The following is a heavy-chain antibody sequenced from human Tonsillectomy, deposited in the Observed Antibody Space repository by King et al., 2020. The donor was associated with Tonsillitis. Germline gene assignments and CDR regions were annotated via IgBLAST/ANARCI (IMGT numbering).Heavy chain of an antibody. CDR3: ARDGYSSGWNVRYFDY. D-gene: IGHD6-19*01. CDR2: ISFSRSYI. J-gene: IGHJ4*02. V-gene: IGHV3-21*01. Sequence: VQLVESGGGLVQPGGSLRLSCEASGFTFSSFNMNWVRQAPGKGLEWVSSISFSRSYIYYADSVKGRFTISRDNTKNSLYLQMNSLRAEDTAVYYCARDGYSSGWNVRYFDYWGQGTLVTVSS. CDR1: GFTFSSFN.